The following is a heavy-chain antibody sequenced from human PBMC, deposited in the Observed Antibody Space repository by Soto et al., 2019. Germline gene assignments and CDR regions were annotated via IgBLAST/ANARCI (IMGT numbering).Heavy chain of an antibody. CDR1: GGSISSYH. J-gene: IGHJ3*02. D-gene: IGHD3-22*01. CDR2: IYYSGT. CDR3: ARTYDGSGPNSGGYGFDI. Sequence: SETLSLTCSVSGGSISSYHWSWIRQPPGKGLEWIAYIYYSGTSYNPSLKSRVSISLDTPKNQFSLKLSSVTAADTAVYYCARTYDGSGPNSGGYGFDIWGQGTLVTVSS. V-gene: IGHV4-59*01.